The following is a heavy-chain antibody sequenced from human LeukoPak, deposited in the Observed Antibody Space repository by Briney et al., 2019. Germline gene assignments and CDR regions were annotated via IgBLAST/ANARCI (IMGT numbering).Heavy chain of an antibody. D-gene: IGHD3-10*01. CDR1: GESINSFY. Sequence: SETLSLTCTVSGESINSFYWSWIRQPAGQGLEWIGRIYSSGSTNYSPSLKSRVTMSVDTSKNQFSLKLSSVTAADTAVYYCAKSNGYGLVDIWGQGTMVTVSS. CDR2: IYSSGST. J-gene: IGHJ3*02. CDR3: AKSNGYGLVDI. V-gene: IGHV4-4*07.